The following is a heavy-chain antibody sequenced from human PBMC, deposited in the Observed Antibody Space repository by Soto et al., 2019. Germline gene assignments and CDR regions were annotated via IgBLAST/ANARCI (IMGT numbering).Heavy chain of an antibody. CDR3: TRQAGDYYDSSGHDY. V-gene: IGHV3-73*01. CDR1: GFTFSGSA. D-gene: IGHD3-22*01. J-gene: IGHJ4*02. CDR2: IRSKANSYAT. Sequence: EVPLVESGGGLVQPGGSLKLSCAASGFTFSGSAMHWVRQASGKGLEWVGRIRSKANSYATAYAASVKGRFTISRDDSKNTAYLQMNSLKTEDTAVYYCTRQAGDYYDSSGHDYWGQGTLVTVSS.